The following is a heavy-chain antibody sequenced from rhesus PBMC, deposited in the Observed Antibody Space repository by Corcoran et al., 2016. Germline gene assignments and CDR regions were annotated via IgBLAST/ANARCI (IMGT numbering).Heavy chain of an antibody. J-gene: IGHJ1*01. CDR3: AREDRYSGEYFEF. Sequence: QVQLQESGPGLVKPSETLSLTCAVSGYSISGYYWSWIRQAPGKGLEWIGYNTYSGSTSYNPSLKSRVTISRDTSKNQFSLKLSSVTAADTAVYYCAREDRYSGEYFEFWGQGALVTVSS. CDR2: NTYSGST. V-gene: IGHV4-122*02. CDR1: GYSISGYY. D-gene: IGHD6-25*01.